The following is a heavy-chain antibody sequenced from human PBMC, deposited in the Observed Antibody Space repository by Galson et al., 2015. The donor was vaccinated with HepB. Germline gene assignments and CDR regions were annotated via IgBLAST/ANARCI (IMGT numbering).Heavy chain of an antibody. Sequence: SLRLSCAVSGFTFSDYGMHRVRRAPGEGLEWVAVIWYDGSNKYFADSVKGRFTISRDNSKNTLSLQMDSLRPEDTAVYYCARDDYADNVVMFDYWGQGIQVTVSS. CDR2: IWYDGSNK. CDR3: ARDDYADNVVMFDY. J-gene: IGHJ4*02. D-gene: IGHD4-17*01. V-gene: IGHV3-33*08. CDR1: GFTFSDYG.